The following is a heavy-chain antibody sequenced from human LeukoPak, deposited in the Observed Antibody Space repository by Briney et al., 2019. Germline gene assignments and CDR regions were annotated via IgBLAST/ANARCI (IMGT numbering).Heavy chain of an antibody. Sequence: GGSLRLSCAASGFTVSSNYMSWVRQAPGKGLEWVSVIYSGGSTYYADSVKGRFTISRDNSKNTLYLQMNSLRAEDTAVYYCASGGIAAADADAFDIWGQGTMVTVSS. D-gene: IGHD6-13*01. CDR2: IYSGGST. J-gene: IGHJ3*02. CDR3: ASGGIAAADADAFDI. V-gene: IGHV3-53*01. CDR1: GFTVSSNY.